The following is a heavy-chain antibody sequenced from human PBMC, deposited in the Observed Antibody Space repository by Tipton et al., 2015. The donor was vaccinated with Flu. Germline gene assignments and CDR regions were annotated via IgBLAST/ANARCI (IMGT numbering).Heavy chain of an antibody. CDR3: AKFQYSSSPDYYYYYGMDV. V-gene: IGHV3-30*18. CDR2: ISYDGSNK. Sequence: RSLRLSCAASGFTFSSYGMHWVRQAPGKGLEWVAVISYDGSNKYYADSVKGRFTISRDNSKNTLYLQMNSLRAEDTAVYYCAKFQYSSSPDYYYYYGMDVWGQGTTVTVSS. J-gene: IGHJ6*02. CDR1: GFTFSSYG. D-gene: IGHD6-6*01.